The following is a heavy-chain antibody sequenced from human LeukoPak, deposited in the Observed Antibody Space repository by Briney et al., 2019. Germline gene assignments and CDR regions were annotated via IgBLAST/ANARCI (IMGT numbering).Heavy chain of an antibody. V-gene: IGHV3-33*01. Sequence: PGRSLRLSCAASGFTFSSYGMHWVRQAPGKGLEWVAVIWYDGSNKYYADSVKGRFTISRDNSKNTLYLQMNSLRAEDTAVYYCARARYSSGWPLNYWGQGTLVTVSS. D-gene: IGHD6-19*01. CDR3: ARARYSSGWPLNY. CDR1: GFTFSSYG. CDR2: IWYDGSNK. J-gene: IGHJ4*02.